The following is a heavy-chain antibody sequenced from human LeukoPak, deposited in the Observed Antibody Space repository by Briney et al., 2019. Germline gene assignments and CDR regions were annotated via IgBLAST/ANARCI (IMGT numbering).Heavy chain of an antibody. V-gene: IGHV3-48*04. CDR1: GFTFSSYT. Sequence: GGSLRLSRAASGFTFSSYTMNWVRQAPGKGLEWVSYIDLSGSTLYYVDSVKGRFTISRDNSKNSLYLQMNSLRAEDTAVYYCARGPPLFDPWGQGTLVAVSS. J-gene: IGHJ5*02. CDR2: IDLSGSTL. CDR3: ARGPPLFDP.